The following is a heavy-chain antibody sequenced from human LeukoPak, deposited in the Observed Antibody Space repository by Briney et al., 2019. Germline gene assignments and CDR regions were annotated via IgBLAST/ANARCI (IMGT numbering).Heavy chain of an antibody. CDR3: AREHSGYDFPGRDYYYMDV. V-gene: IGHV3-48*03. Sequence: GGSLRLSCAASGFTFSSYEMNWVRQAPGKGLEWVSYINSSGSTIYYADSVKGRFTISRDNAKNSLYLQMNSLRAEDTAVYYCAREHSGYDFPGRDYYYMDVWGKGTTVTVSS. CDR2: INSSGSTI. CDR1: GFTFSSYE. J-gene: IGHJ6*03. D-gene: IGHD5-12*01.